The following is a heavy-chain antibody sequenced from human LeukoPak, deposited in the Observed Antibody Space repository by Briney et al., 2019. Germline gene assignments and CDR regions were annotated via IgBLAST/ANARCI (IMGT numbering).Heavy chain of an antibody. V-gene: IGHV3-30*12. Sequence: GGSLRLSCTASGFSFNNYGMHWVRQAPGKGLEWVAVISYDGSNKYYADSVKGRFTISRDNSKNTLYLQMNSLRAEDTAVYYCARDHYGSGSYYNDYWGQGTLVTVSS. CDR1: GFSFNNYG. CDR3: ARDHYGSGSYYNDY. D-gene: IGHD3-10*01. CDR2: ISYDGSNK. J-gene: IGHJ4*02.